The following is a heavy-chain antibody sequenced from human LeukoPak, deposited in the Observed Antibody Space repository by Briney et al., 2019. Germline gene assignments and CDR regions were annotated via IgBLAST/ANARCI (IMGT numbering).Heavy chain of an antibody. Sequence: PSETLSLTCAVYGGSFSGYYWSRIRQPPGKGLEWIGEINHSGSTNYNPSLKSRVTISVDTSKNQFSLKLSSVTAADTAVYYCARGRFNYDYVWGSPPNYFDYWGQGTLVTVSS. CDR2: INHSGST. D-gene: IGHD3-16*01. J-gene: IGHJ4*02. CDR3: ARGRFNYDYVWGSPPNYFDY. CDR1: GGSFSGYY. V-gene: IGHV4-34*01.